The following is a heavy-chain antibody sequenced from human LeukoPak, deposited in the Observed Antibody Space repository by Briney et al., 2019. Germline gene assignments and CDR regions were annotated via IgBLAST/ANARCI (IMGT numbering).Heavy chain of an antibody. CDR3: AKLATRAVAGAFDY. CDR2: IIPIFGTA. V-gene: IGHV1-69*13. Sequence: GASVKVSCKASGGTFSSYAISWVRQAPGQGLEWMGGIIPIFGTANYAQKFQGRVTITADESTSTAYMELSSLRSEDTAVYYCAKLATRAVAGAFDYWGHGTLVTVSS. J-gene: IGHJ4*01. D-gene: IGHD6-13*01. CDR1: GGTFSSYA.